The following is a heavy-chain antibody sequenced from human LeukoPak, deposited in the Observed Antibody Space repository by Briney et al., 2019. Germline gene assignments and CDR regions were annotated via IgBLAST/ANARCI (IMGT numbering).Heavy chain of an antibody. J-gene: IGHJ6*02. V-gene: IGHV3-74*01. CDR3: ARDAVDTANAV. CDR2: INSDGSIT. D-gene: IGHD5-18*01. CDR1: GFTFTTYW. Sequence: GGSLRLSCAASGFTFTTYWMHWVRQAPGKGLVWVSHINSDGSITSYADSVEGRFTISRDNAKNTLYLQMNSLRAEDTAVYYCARDAVDTANAVWGQGTTVTVSS.